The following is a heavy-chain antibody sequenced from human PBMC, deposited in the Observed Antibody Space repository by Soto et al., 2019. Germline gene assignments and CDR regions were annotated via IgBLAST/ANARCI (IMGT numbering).Heavy chain of an antibody. D-gene: IGHD2-21*02. CDR2: IKSKTDGGTT. CDR1: GFTFSNAW. Sequence: GGSLRLSCAASGFTFSNAWMSWVRQAPGKGREWVGRIKSKTDGGTTDYAAPVKGRFTISRDDSKHTLYLQMNSLKTEDTAVYYCTTDLLAYCGGDWYPEDVTSDGLDLSRQETPVTGSS. CDR3: TTDLLAYCGGDWYPEDVTSDGLDL. J-gene: IGHJ6*02. V-gene: IGHV3-15*01.